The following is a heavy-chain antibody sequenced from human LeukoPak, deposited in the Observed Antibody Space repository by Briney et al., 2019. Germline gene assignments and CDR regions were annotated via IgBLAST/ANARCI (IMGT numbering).Heavy chain of an antibody. Sequence: GGSLRLSCAASGFTFDDYAMHWVRQAPGKGLEWVSGISWNSGSIGYADSAKGRFTISRDNAKNSLYLQMNSLRAEDTALYYCAKDPFDYWGQGTLVTVSS. J-gene: IGHJ4*02. V-gene: IGHV3-9*01. CDR3: AKDPFDY. CDR1: GFTFDDYA. CDR2: ISWNSGSI.